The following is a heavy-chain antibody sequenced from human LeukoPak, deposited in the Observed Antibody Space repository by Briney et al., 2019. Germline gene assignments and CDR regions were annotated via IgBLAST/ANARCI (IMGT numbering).Heavy chain of an antibody. Sequence: ASVKVSCKASGYTFTSYGISWVRQAPGQGLEWMGGISAYNGNTNYAQKLQGRVTMTTDTSTSTAYMELRSLRSDDTAVYYCARDHCSSTSCNTDYYYYYYGMDVWGQGTTVTVSS. CDR2: ISAYNGNT. CDR3: ARDHCSSTSCNTDYYYYYYGMDV. CDR1: GYTFTSYG. J-gene: IGHJ6*02. V-gene: IGHV1-18*01. D-gene: IGHD2-2*01.